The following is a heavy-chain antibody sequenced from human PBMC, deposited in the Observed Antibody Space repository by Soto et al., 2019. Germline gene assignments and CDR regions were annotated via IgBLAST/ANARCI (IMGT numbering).Heavy chain of an antibody. J-gene: IGHJ4*02. Sequence: EVQLLESGGGLVQPGGSLRLSCVISGFTVSSSAMTWVRQAPGKGLELVSTLSAGGSTFFAASVKGRFTISINSSANTLYLQMGSVKAEDTGVYYCAKDRGSGGIVTGTPDSWGPGTLVTVSS. D-gene: IGHD3-9*01. CDR3: AKDRGSGGIVTGTPDS. CDR1: GFTVSSSA. CDR2: LSAGGST. V-gene: IGHV3-23*01.